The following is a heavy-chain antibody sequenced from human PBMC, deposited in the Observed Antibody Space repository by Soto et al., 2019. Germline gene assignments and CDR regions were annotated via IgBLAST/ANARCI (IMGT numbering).Heavy chain of an antibody. Sequence: KPSETLSLTCTVSGGSISSGDYYWSWIRQPPGKGLEWIGYIYYSGSTYYNPSLKSRVTISVDTSKNQFSLKLSSVTAADTAVYYCAAQRGGSGSRHLYYYMDVWGKGTTVTVSS. D-gene: IGHD3-10*01. CDR1: GGSISSGDYY. J-gene: IGHJ6*03. V-gene: IGHV4-61*08. CDR2: IYYSGST. CDR3: AAQRGGSGSRHLYYYMDV.